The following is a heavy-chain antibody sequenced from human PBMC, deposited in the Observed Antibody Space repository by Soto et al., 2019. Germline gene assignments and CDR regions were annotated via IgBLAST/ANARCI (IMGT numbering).Heavy chain of an antibody. D-gene: IGHD3-3*01. CDR3: ASARQYYECELDP. CDR2: IIPIFGTA. J-gene: IGHJ5*02. V-gene: IGHV1-69*13. Sequence: ASVKVSCKDSRVTFSSYAISWVRQAPGQGLEWMGGIIPIFGTANYAQKFQGRVTITADESTSTAYMELSSLRSEDTAVYYCASARQYYECELDPWGKGTQVT. CDR1: RVTFSSYA.